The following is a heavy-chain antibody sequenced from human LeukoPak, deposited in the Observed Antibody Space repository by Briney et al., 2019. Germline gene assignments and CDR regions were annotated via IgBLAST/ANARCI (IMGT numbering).Heavy chain of an antibody. CDR1: GGSISSFY. CDR3: ARHYSGSSPFLY. V-gene: IGHV4-4*09. D-gene: IGHD1-26*01. CDR2: IYASGST. J-gene: IGHJ4*02. Sequence: PSETLSLTCTVSGGSISSFYWSWIRQPPGKGLEWIGYIYASGSTNYNPSLKSRVTISMDTSNNQFSLRLTSVTATDTAVYYCARHYSGSSPFLYWGQGTLVTVSS.